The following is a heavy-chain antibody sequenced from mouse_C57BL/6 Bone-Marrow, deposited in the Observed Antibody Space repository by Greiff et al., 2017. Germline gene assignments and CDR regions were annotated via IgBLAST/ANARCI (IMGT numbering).Heavy chain of an antibody. CDR2: ISYDGSN. D-gene: IGHD1-1*01. V-gene: IGHV3-6*01. CDR3: AREEDYYGSSYGFAY. CDR1: GYSITSCYY. Sequence: EVQLQQSGPGLVKPSQSLSLTCSVTGYSITSCYYWNWIRQFPGNKLEWMGYISYDGSNNYNPSLKNRISITRYTSKNQFFLKLNSVTTEDTATYYCAREEDYYGSSYGFAYWGQGTLVTVSA. J-gene: IGHJ3*01.